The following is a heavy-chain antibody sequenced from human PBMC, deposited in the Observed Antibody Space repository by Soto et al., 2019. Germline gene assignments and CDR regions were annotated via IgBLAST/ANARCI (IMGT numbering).Heavy chain of an antibody. J-gene: IGHJ4*02. CDR3: ARVSSDPRVVVIDY. D-gene: IGHD3-22*01. V-gene: IGHV4-59*01. Sequence: SETLSHNCTVSGGSISSYYWSWIRQPPGKGLEWIGYIYYSGSTNYNPSLKSRVTISVDTSKNQFSLKLSSVTAADTAVYSSARVSSDPRVVVIDYWGQGTLVTVFS. CDR1: GGSISSYY. CDR2: IYYSGST.